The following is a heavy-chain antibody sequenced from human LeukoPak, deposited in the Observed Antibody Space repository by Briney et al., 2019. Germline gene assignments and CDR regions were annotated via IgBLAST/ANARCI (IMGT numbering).Heavy chain of an antibody. CDR2: INPNSGGT. CDR1: GYTFTGYY. D-gene: IGHD6-19*01. J-gene: IGHJ4*02. CDR3: ARDRSTVAGSYFDN. V-gene: IGHV1-2*02. Sequence: ASVKVSCKASGYTFTGYYMHWVRQAPGQGLEWMGWINPNSGGTNYAQKFQGRVTMTRDTSISTAYMELSRLRSDDTAVYYCARDRSTVAGSYFDNWGQGTLVTVSS.